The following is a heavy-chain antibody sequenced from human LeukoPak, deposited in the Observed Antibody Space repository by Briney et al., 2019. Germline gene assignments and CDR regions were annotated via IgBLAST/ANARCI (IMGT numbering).Heavy chain of an antibody. D-gene: IGHD3-22*01. J-gene: IGHJ4*02. V-gene: IGHV4-34*01. CDR1: GGSFSGYY. CDR2: INHSGST. Sequence: SETLSLTCAVYGGSFSGYYWSWIRQPPGKGLEWIGEINHSGSTNYNPSLKSRVTISVDTSNNQFSLKLSSVTAADTAVYYCASLGTYYYDSSGYSPGDYWGQGTLVTVSS. CDR3: ASLGTYYYDSSGYSPGDY.